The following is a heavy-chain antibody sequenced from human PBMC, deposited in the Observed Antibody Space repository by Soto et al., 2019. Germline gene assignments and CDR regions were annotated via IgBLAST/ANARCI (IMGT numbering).Heavy chain of an antibody. J-gene: IGHJ4*02. CDR1: GFTFSSYE. V-gene: IGHV3-48*03. D-gene: IGHD6-6*01. CDR3: ASLGLIAARDY. CDR2: ISSSGSTI. Sequence: GGSLRLSCAASGFTFSSYEMNWVRQAPGKGLEWGSYISSSGSTIYYADSVKGRFTISRDNAKNSLYLQMNSLRAEDTAVYYCASLGLIAARDYWGQGTLVTVSS.